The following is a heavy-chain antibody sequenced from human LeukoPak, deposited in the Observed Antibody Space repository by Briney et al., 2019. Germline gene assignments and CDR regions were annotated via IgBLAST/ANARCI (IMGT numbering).Heavy chain of an antibody. J-gene: IGHJ3*02. CDR2: IYISGTT. V-gene: IGHV4-4*07. Sequence: PSETLSLTCTVSGVSISNYYWSWIRQTAGKGLEWIGRIYISGTTDYNPSLKSRVTLSVDMSKNQFSLKLSSATAADTAVYYCARGRGHPDAFDIWGQGTMVTVSS. CDR3: ARGRGHPDAFDI. CDR1: GVSISNYY.